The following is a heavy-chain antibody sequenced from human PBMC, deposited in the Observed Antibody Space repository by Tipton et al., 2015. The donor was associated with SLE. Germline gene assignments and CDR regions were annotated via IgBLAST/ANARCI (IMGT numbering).Heavy chain of an antibody. J-gene: IGHJ6*03. D-gene: IGHD4-11*01. Sequence: GSLRLSCAASGFTFSSYWMSWVRQAPGKGLEWVSVIYTGGTTYYADSVKGRFTISRDNSKNTLYLQMDSLRAEDTAVYYCARLGVTESHYYYYMDVWGKGTSVTVSS. CDR1: GFTFSSYW. V-gene: IGHV3-53*01. CDR3: ARLGVTESHYYYYMDV. CDR2: IYTGGTT.